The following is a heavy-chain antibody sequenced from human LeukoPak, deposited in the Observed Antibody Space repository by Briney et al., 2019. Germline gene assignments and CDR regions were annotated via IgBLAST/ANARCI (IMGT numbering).Heavy chain of an antibody. CDR1: GFTVSTKY. V-gene: IGHV3-53*01. Sequence: PGGSLRLSCAASGFTVSTKYMSWVRQAPGRGLEWVSVIYSGASTYYIDSVKGRFTISRDNSKNTLYLQMNSLRAEDTAVYYCAREGVYDSSGYHDAFDIWGRGQWSPSLQ. J-gene: IGHJ3*02. D-gene: IGHD3-22*01. CDR3: AREGVYDSSGYHDAFDI. CDR2: IYSGAST.